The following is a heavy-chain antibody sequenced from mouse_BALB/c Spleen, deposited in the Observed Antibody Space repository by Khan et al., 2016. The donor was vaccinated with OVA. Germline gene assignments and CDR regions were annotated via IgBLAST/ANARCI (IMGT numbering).Heavy chain of an antibody. J-gene: IGHJ3*01. CDR1: GDTFTDYY. CDR3: ARRNYFGYTFAY. V-gene: IGHV1-77*01. CDR2: ISPGSGDT. D-gene: IGHD1-2*01. Sequence: QGQRPQPGAELARPGASVKLSGKASGDTFTDYYINWVKQRTGQGLEWIGEISPGSGDTYYNEKFKGKATLTADKSSSTVYMHLSSLTAEASAVYFCARRNYFGYTFAYWGQGTLVTVSA.